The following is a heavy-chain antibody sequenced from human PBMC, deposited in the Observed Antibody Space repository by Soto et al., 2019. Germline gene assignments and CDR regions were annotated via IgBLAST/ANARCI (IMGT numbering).Heavy chain of an antibody. CDR3: ATSRTSIAVAGETEYYSDY. D-gene: IGHD6-19*01. CDR1: GYTFTDFY. Sequence: ASVKVSFKTSGYTFTDFYMHWLRQAPGQGLEWMGWINPNSDGTKYAQNFQGWVTMTRDTSISTAYMELSRLRSDDTAVYYCATSRTSIAVAGETEYYSDYWGQGTLVTVSS. V-gene: IGHV1-2*04. J-gene: IGHJ4*02. CDR2: INPNSDGT.